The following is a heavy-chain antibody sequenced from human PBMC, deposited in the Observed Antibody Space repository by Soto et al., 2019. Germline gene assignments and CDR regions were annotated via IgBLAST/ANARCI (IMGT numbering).Heavy chain of an antibody. CDR1: GFPFTSYA. Sequence: QVLLVESGGGVVQPGTSLTLSCAASGFPFTSYAMHWVRQTPEKGLQWLTIISSDGSTIHYVDSVKGRFTISRDNSKNTVYLQMNRLIADDTAVYYCARGTGSGSFLSEYWGQGTLVTVSS. CDR3: ARGTGSGSFLSEY. J-gene: IGHJ4*02. CDR2: ISSDGSTI. V-gene: IGHV3-30-3*01. D-gene: IGHD3-10*01.